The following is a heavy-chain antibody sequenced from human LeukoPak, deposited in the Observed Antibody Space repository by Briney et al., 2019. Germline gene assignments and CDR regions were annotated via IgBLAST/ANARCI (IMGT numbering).Heavy chain of an antibody. D-gene: IGHD2-15*01. CDR2: IYSSGST. CDR3: ARVLGWAAFDY. CDR1: GGSISSFY. J-gene: IGHJ4*02. Sequence: PSETLSLTCTVSGGSISSFYWSWFRQPAGKGLEWIGRIYSSGSTNYYPSLKSRVTMSVDTSKNQFSLKLTSVTAADTAVYYCARVLGWAAFDYWGQGTLVTVSS. V-gene: IGHV4-4*07.